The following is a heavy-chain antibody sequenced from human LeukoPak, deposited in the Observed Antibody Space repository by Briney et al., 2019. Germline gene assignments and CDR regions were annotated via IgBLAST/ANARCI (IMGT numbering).Heavy chain of an antibody. CDR2: IYSSAST. CDR1: GASITGYY. Sequence: PPETLSATCIVSGASITGYYWSCIRHTAGKRRELIARIYSSASTNYNPSLKSRVTMSVDTSKNQFSLKLSSVTAADTAVYYCARDGKWLTLYYFDYWGQGTLVTVSS. D-gene: IGHD3-22*01. J-gene: IGHJ4*02. V-gene: IGHV4-4*07. CDR3: ARDGKWLTLYYFDY.